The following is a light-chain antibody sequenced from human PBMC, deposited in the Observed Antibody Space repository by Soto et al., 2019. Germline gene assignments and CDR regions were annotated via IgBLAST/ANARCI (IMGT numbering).Light chain of an antibody. CDR3: SSYTGSVKLV. CDR1: NSDIGTNNL. V-gene: IGLV2-23*02. Sequence: QSALTQPASVSASPGQSITITCTGGNSDIGTNNLVSWYQHHPGKGPKLIIYEVTKRPSGVSARFTGSKSGNTASLTISGLQADDEAQYYCSSYTGSVKLVFGGGTKLTVL. J-gene: IGLJ2*01. CDR2: EVT.